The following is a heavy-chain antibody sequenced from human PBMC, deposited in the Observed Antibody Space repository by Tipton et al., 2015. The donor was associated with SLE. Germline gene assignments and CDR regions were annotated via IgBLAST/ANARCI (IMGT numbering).Heavy chain of an antibody. CDR3: ARQGGMTGTTFPFDI. V-gene: IGHV4-31*03. CDR2: IFYTGST. J-gene: IGHJ3*02. CDR1: GASISDGGYN. D-gene: IGHD1-7*01. Sequence: TLSLTCTVSGASISDGGYNLAWIRQHPGKGLEWIGYIFYTGSTLYNPSLKSRLTISVDTSTNPFSLKLTSVTAADTAVYYCARQGGMTGTTFPFDIWGQGTMVTVSS.